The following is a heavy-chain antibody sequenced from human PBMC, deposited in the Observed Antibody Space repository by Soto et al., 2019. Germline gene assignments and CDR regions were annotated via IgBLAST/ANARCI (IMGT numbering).Heavy chain of an antibody. V-gene: IGHV1-69*02. CDR3: AYTGMGQHRRAFDI. D-gene: IGHD2-2*02. CDR1: GGTFSSST. Sequence: SCKASGGTFSSSTISWVRQAPGQGLEWMGRIIPILGIANYAQKFQGRVTITADKSTSTAYMELSSLRSEDTAVYYCAYTGMGQHRRAFDIWGQRTMVTVSS. J-gene: IGHJ3*02. CDR2: IIPILGIA.